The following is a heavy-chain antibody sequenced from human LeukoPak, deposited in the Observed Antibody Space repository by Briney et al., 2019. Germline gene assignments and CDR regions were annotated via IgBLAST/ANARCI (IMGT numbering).Heavy chain of an antibody. Sequence: PSETLSLTYTVSGGSISSYYWSWIRQPAGKGLEWIGRIYTSGSTNYNPSLKSRVTMSVDTSKNQFSLKLSSVTAADMAVYYCASIRRGSGSYYLDYWGQGTLVTVSS. J-gene: IGHJ4*02. CDR2: IYTSGST. D-gene: IGHD3-10*01. V-gene: IGHV4-4*07. CDR3: ASIRRGSGSYYLDY. CDR1: GGSISSYY.